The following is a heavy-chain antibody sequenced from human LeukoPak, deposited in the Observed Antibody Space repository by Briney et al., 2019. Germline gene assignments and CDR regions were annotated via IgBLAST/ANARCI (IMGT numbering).Heavy chain of an antibody. CDR1: GGSISSYY. J-gene: IGHJ4*02. Sequence: KPSETLSLTCTVSGGSISSYYWSWIRQPPGKGLEWIGYIYYSGSTNYNPSFKSRVTISVDTSKNQFSLKLSSVTAADTAVYYCARGRGQWLVPSFDYWGQGTLVTVSS. CDR3: ARGRGQWLVPSFDY. CDR2: IYYSGST. D-gene: IGHD6-19*01. V-gene: IGHV4-59*01.